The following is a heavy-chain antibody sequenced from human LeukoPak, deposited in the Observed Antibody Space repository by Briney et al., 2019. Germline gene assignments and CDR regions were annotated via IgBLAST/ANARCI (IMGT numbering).Heavy chain of an antibody. J-gene: IGHJ4*02. V-gene: IGHV3-23*01. D-gene: IGHD5-18*01. CDR3: ARAWIHLWSPFDY. Sequence: GGSLRLSCAASGFTFSSYAMSWVRQAPGKGLEWVSAISGSGTSTYYADSAKGRFTISRDNSKNTMYLQMNSLRAEDTAVYYCARAWIHLWSPFDYWGQGTLVTVSS. CDR2: ISGSGTST. CDR1: GFTFSSYA.